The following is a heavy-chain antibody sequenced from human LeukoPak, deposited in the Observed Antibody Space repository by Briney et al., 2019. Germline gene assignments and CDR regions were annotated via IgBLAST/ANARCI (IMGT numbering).Heavy chain of an antibody. Sequence: PSETLSLTCAVYGGSFSGYYWSWIRQPPGKGLEWIGEINHSGSTNYNPSLKSRVTISVDTSKNQFSLKLSSVTAADTAVYYCATYSSGWPNPADLDYWGQGTLVTVSS. D-gene: IGHD6-19*01. V-gene: IGHV4-34*01. J-gene: IGHJ4*02. CDR3: ATYSSGWPNPADLDY. CDR1: GGSFSGYY. CDR2: INHSGST.